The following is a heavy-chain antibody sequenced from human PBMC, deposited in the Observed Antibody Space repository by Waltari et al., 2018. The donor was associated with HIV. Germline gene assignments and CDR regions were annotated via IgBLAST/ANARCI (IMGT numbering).Heavy chain of an antibody. J-gene: IGHJ4*02. CDR2: ISSSSSYI. Sequence: EVQLVESGGGLVKPGGSLRLSCAASGFTFSSYSMNWVRQAPGKGLEWVSSISSSSSYIYYADSVKGRFTISRDNAKNSLYLQMNSLRAEDTAVYYCAREPDILTGYYTPYFDYWGQGTLVTVSS. V-gene: IGHV3-21*01. D-gene: IGHD3-9*01. CDR3: AREPDILTGYYTPYFDY. CDR1: GFTFSSYS.